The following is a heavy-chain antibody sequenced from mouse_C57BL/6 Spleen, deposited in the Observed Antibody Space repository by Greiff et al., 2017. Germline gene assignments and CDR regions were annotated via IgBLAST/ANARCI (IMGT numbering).Heavy chain of an antibody. V-gene: IGHV5-17*01. CDR3: ARSLGGTVVAHWYFDV. CDR2: ISSGSSTI. Sequence: VQLKESGGGLVKPGGSLKLSCAASGFTFSDYGMHWVRQAPEKGLEWVAYISSGSSTIYYADTVKGRFTISRDNAKNTLFLQMTSLRSEDTAMYYCARSLGGTVVAHWYFDVWGTGTTVTVSS. D-gene: IGHD1-1*01. CDR1: GFTFSDYG. J-gene: IGHJ1*03.